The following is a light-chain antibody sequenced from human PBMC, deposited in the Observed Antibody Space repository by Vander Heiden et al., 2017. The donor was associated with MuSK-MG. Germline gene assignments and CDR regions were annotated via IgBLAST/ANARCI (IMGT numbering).Light chain of an antibody. Sequence: DLVMTPSPDPLDVSLGPSAAIHCKSSLGVLYSSNNNNCLAWYQQKPGQPPKLLIYCASTRETGVPYRFSGSGSGTDFTLTISSLRAEDLAVYYCQQYYSYSWTFGQGTKLEIK. CDR2: CAS. V-gene: IGKV4-1*01. J-gene: IGKJ2*02. CDR3: QQYYSYSWT. CDR1: LGVLYSSNNNNC.